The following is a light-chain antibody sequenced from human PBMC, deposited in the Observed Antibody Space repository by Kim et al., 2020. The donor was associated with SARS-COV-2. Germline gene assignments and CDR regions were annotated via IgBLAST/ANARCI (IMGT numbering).Light chain of an antibody. V-gene: IGKV3-11*01. CDR2: DAS. Sequence: EIVLTQSPVTLSLSPGERATLSCGASQSIAFHLAWYQQRPGQAPRLLIFDASNRATGIPARFSGHGSGTDFTLTISSLEPEDFGVYYCQQRSNWPITFGQGTRLEIK. J-gene: IGKJ5*01. CDR1: QSIAFH. CDR3: QQRSNWPIT.